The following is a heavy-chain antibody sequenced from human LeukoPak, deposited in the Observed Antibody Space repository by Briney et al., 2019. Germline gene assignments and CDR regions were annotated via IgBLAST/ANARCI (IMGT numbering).Heavy chain of an antibody. CDR2: INANSGGT. J-gene: IGHJ4*02. Sequence: ASVKVSCKASGYTFTAYHIHWVRQAPGQGLEWMGWINANSGGTNYAQSFQDRVTMTRDTSISTAYMELSRLTSDDTAVYYCAKGNASVWGSYRGSLDYWGQGTPVTVSS. CDR3: AKGNASVWGSYRGSLDY. D-gene: IGHD3-16*01. V-gene: IGHV1-2*02. CDR1: GYTFTAYH.